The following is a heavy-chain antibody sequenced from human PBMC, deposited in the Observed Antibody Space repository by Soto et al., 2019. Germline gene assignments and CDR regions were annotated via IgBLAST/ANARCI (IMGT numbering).Heavy chain of an antibody. V-gene: IGHV1-24*01. D-gene: IGHD6-13*01. CDR2: FDPEDGET. CDR3: ATLVAAAGPIAY. J-gene: IGHJ4*02. CDR1: GYTLTELS. Sequence: GASVKVSCKVSGYTLTELSMHWVRQAPGKGLEWMGGFDPEDGETIYAQKFQGRVTMTEDTSTDTAYMELSSLRSEDTAVYSCATLVAAAGPIAYWGQGTLVTVSS.